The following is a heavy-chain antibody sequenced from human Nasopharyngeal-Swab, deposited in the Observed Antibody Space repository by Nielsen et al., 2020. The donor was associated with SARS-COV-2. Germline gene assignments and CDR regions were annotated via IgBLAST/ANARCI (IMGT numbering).Heavy chain of an antibody. Sequence: ASVKVSCKASGYTFTSYAMHWVRQAPGQRLEWMGWIHAGNGNTKYSQKFQGRVTITRDTSASTAYMELSSLRSEDTAVYYCARAPLRYCSSTSCYMAYYYYGMDVWGQGTTVTVSS. V-gene: IGHV1-3*01. J-gene: IGHJ6*02. CDR2: IHAGNGNT. CDR3: ARAPLRYCSSTSCYMAYYYYGMDV. CDR1: GYTFTSYA. D-gene: IGHD2-2*02.